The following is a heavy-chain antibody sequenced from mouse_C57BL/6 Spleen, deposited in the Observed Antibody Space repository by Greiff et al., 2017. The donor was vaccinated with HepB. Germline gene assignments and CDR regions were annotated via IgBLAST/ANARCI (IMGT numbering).Heavy chain of an antibody. CDR1: GYTFTSYW. D-gene: IGHD2-5*01. Sequence: VKLMESGAELAKPGASVKLSCKASGYTFTSYWMHWVKQRPGQGLEWIGYINPSSGYTKYNQKFKDKATLTADKSSSTAYMQLSSLTYEDSAVYYCARSYYSNYRYFDVWGTGTTVTVSS. CDR2: INPSSGYT. V-gene: IGHV1-7*01. CDR3: ARSYYSNYRYFDV. J-gene: IGHJ1*03.